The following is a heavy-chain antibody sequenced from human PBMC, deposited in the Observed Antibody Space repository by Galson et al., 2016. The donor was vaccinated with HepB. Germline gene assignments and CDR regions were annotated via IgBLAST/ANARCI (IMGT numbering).Heavy chain of an antibody. V-gene: IGHV5-51*01. CDR1: GYNFTTYW. CDR2: IYPDDSDT. D-gene: IGHD1-26*01. Sequence: QSGAEVKKPGESLKISCTGSGYNFTTYWIGWVRQMPGKGLEWLGIIYPDDSDTTYSPSFQGHITFSADKSISTAYLQWSSLKASDPAMYYCARHFPPLNIMGTYFIDDWAQGTLGTVSS. J-gene: IGHJ4*02. CDR3: ARHFPPLNIMGTYFIDD.